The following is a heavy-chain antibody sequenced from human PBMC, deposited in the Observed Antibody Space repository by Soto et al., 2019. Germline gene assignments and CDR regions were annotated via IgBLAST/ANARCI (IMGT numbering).Heavy chain of an antibody. CDR3: ARDDSNSYTRGDV. J-gene: IGHJ6*04. D-gene: IGHD2-2*01. V-gene: IGHV3-48*01. CDR2: ISSSSSSI. CDR1: GLTVSSNS. Sequence: GGSLRLSCAASGLTVSSNSMNWVRQAPGKGLEWVSYISSSSSSIYYADSVKGRFTISRDNAKNSLYLQMNSLRAEDTAVYYCARDDSNSYTRGDVCGKGTTVTVSS.